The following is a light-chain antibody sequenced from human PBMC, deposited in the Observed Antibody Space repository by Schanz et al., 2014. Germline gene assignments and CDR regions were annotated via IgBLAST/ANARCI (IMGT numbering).Light chain of an antibody. V-gene: IGKV3-11*01. CDR1: QSVRSN. Sequence: EVVMTQSPVTLSVSPGERATLSCRASQSVRSNLAWYQHKPGQAPRLLMYGASNRATGIPARFSGSGSGTDFTLTISSLEPEDFAIYYCQQRSNWPPEITFGQGTRLEIK. J-gene: IGKJ5*01. CDR3: QQRSNWPPEIT. CDR2: GAS.